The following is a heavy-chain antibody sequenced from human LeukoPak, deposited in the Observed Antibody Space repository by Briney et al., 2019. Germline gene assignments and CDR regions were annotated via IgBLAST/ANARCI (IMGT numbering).Heavy chain of an antibody. D-gene: IGHD5-18*01. CDR1: GGSFSGYY. V-gene: IGHV4-38-2*01. Sequence: SETLSLTCAVYGGSFSGYYWGWIRQPPGKGLEWIGSIYHSGSTCYNPSLKSRVTISVDTSKNQFSLKLSSVTAADTAVYYCASFFGYSYGRSGFDLWGRGTLVTVSS. CDR3: ASFFGYSYGRSGFDL. CDR2: IYHSGST. J-gene: IGHJ2*01.